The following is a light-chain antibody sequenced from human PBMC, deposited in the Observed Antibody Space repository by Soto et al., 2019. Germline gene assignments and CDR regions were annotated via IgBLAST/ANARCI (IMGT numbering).Light chain of an antibody. J-gene: IGKJ1*01. CDR3: QQRSNWPRTWT. V-gene: IGKV3-11*01. CDR2: DAS. CDR1: QSVSSY. Sequence: EIVLTQSPATLSLSPGERATLSCRASQSVSSYLAWYQQKPGQAPRLLIYDASNRATGIPARFSGSGSGTDFNLTISSLEPEDFAVYYCQQRSNWPRTWTFGQGTKVEIK.